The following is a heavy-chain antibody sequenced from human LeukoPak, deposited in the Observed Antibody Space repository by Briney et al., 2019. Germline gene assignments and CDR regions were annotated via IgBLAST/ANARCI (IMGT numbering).Heavy chain of an antibody. D-gene: IGHD3-3*01. Sequence: GASVKVSCKASGYTFTGYYMHWVRQAPGQGLEWMGWISPNSGGTNYAQKFQGRVTMTRDTSISTAYMELSSLRSEDTAVYYCASDKVKSSYDFWSGYYTVVIDYWGQGTLVTVSS. CDR2: ISPNSGGT. V-gene: IGHV1-2*02. CDR1: GYTFTGYY. CDR3: ASDKVKSSYDFWSGYYTVVIDY. J-gene: IGHJ4*02.